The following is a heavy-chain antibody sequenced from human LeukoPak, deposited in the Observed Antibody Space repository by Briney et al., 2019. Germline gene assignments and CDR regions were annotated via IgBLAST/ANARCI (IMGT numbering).Heavy chain of an antibody. Sequence: PGASVKVSCKASGYTFTGYYMHWVRQAPGQGLEWMGWMNPNSGNTGYAQKFQGRVTMTRNTSISTAYMELSSLRSEDTAVYYCARGSSGRLEPNDYWGQGTLVTVSS. J-gene: IGHJ4*02. V-gene: IGHV1-8*02. CDR1: GYTFTGYY. CDR3: ARGSSGRLEPNDY. D-gene: IGHD3-10*01. CDR2: MNPNSGNT.